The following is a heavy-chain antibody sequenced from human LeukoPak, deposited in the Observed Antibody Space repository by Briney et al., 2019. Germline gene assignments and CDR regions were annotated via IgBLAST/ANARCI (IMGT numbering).Heavy chain of an antibody. D-gene: IGHD5-18*01. CDR1: GYTFIDYY. CDR2: INASGGTT. Sequence: ASVKVSCKASGYTFIDYYIHWVRQAPGQGLEWVGTINASGGTTGYAQKFQGRVTMTRDTSTSTVYMELSSLRSDDTAVYYCARDGIRGYSFSLHDNWLDPWGQGTLVTVSS. V-gene: IGHV1-46*01. CDR3: ARDGIRGYSFSLHDNWLDP. J-gene: IGHJ5*02.